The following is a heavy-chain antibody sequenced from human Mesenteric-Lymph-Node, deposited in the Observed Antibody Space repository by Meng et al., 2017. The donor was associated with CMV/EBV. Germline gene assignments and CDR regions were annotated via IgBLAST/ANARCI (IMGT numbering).Heavy chain of an antibody. V-gene: IGHV3-9*01. CDR3: ARDRDGYNPGVFDY. Sequence: SLKISCAASGFTFDDYGMHWVRQAPGKGLEWVAGITWNSGYIAYADSVKGRFTISRDNAKNSLYLQMNSLRAEDTAVYYCARDRDGYNPGVFDYWGQGTLVTVSS. CDR2: ITWNSGYI. D-gene: IGHD5-24*01. CDR1: GFTFDDYG. J-gene: IGHJ4*02.